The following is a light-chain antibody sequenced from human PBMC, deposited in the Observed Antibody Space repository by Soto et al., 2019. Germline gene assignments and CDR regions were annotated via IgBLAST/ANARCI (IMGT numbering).Light chain of an antibody. CDR3: QQYNSYLCT. V-gene: IGKV1-5*01. J-gene: IGKJ2*02. Sequence: DIQMTQSPSTLSASVGDRVTITCRASQSISSWLAWYQQKPGKAPKLLIYDASSLESGVPSRFSGSRSGTEFTLTINSLQPDDFATYYCQQYNSYLCTFGQVTKLEIK. CDR2: DAS. CDR1: QSISSW.